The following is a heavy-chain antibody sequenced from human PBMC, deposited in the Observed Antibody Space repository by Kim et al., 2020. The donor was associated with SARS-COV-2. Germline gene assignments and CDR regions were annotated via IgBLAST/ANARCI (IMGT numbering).Heavy chain of an antibody. D-gene: IGHD3-10*01. CDR3: AKDGYYYGSGSPTGGMDV. CDR1: GFIFSNYG. CDR2: ISYDGRNK. V-gene: IGHV3-30*18. J-gene: IGHJ6*02. Sequence: GGSLRLSCGASGFIFSNYGMHWVRQAPGKGLEWVAVISYDGRNKYYADSVKGRFTISRDNPKNTLYLQMNSLRAEDTAVYYCAKDGYYYGSGSPTGGMDVWGQGTTVTVSS.